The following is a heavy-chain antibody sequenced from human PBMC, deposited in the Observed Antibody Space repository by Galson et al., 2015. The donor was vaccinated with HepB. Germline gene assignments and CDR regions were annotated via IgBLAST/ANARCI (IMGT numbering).Heavy chain of an antibody. J-gene: IGHJ4*02. Sequence: SLRLSCAASGFTFSSYSMNWVRQAPGKGLEWVSSISSSSSYIYYADSVKGRFTISRDNAKNSLYLQMNSLRAEDTAVYYCARSGSHRRTFFDYWGQGTLVTVSS. CDR2: ISSSSSYI. V-gene: IGHV3-21*01. CDR3: ARSGSHRRTFFDY. CDR1: GFTFSSYS. D-gene: IGHD1-1*01.